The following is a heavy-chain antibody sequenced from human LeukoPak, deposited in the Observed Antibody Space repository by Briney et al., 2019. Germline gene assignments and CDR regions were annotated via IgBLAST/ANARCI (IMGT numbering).Heavy chain of an antibody. D-gene: IGHD3-22*01. CDR1: GYFISSGYY. CDR2: LYHTGST. V-gene: IGHV4-38-2*01. Sequence: SETLSLTCAVSGYFISSGYYWGWMRQPPGKGREWSGSLYHTGSTYYNASLKSLATISVATSKTQFSLKLSSVTAAATAVYYCARIWIDDSSGYYYGEYYFDYWGQGTLVTVSS. J-gene: IGHJ4*02. CDR3: ARIWIDDSSGYYYGEYYFDY.